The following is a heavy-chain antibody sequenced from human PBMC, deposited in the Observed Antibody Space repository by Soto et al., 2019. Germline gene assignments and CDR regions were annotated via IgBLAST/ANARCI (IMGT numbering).Heavy chain of an antibody. D-gene: IGHD2-2*01. V-gene: IGHV5-51*01. CDR3: ASSSRAQYCSKSSCYYYYYKDV. Sequence: PGESLKISCKGSGYSFTSYWIGWVRQMPGKGLEWMGIIYPGDSDTRYSPSFQGQVTISADKSISTAYLQWSSLKASDTAMYYCASSSRAQYCSKSSCYYYYYKDVWSRGTTVTVSS. J-gene: IGHJ6*03. CDR1: GYSFTSYW. CDR2: IYPGDSDT.